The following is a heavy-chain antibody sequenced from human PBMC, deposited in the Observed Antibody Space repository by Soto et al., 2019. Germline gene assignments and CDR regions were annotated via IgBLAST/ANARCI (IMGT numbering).Heavy chain of an antibody. D-gene: IGHD2-15*01. J-gene: IGHJ5*02. CDR2: IYPTDSDT. CDR3: ARLYIGRIVAPRDNWFDP. V-gene: IGHV5-51*01. CDR1: GYSFTRYW. Sequence: GESLKISCRGSGYSFTRYWIGWVRQMPGKGLEWMGIIYPTDSDTRYSPSFQGQVTISADKSISTAYLQWSSLKASDTAMYYCARLYIGRIVAPRDNWFDPWGQGTLVTVSS.